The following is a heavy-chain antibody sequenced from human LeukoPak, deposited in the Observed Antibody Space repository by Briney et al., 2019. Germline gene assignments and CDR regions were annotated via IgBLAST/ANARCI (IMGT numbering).Heavy chain of an antibody. J-gene: IGHJ3*02. Sequence: ASVKVSCKVSGYTLTGFSMHWVRQAPGKGLEWMGHFDPEDGEPIYAKRFQGRLTMTADTSTDTGYMELSRLTSEDTAVYYCATSPVDSGSYTIWGQGTMVSVSS. D-gene: IGHD3-10*01. CDR3: ATSPVDSGSYTI. V-gene: IGHV1-24*01. CDR2: FDPEDGEP. CDR1: GYTLTGFS.